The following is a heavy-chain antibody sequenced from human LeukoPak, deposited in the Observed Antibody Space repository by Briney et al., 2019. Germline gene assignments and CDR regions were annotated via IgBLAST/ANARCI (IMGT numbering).Heavy chain of an antibody. J-gene: IGHJ4*02. V-gene: IGHV4-34*01. Sequence: SETLSLTCAVYGGSFSGYYWSWVRQPPGKGLEWIGEINHSGSTNYNPSLKSRVTISVDTSKNQFSLKLSSVTAADTAVYYCARVDTAMAGDYWGQGTLVTVSS. CDR2: INHSGST. D-gene: IGHD5-18*01. CDR3: ARVDTAMAGDY. CDR1: GGSFSGYY.